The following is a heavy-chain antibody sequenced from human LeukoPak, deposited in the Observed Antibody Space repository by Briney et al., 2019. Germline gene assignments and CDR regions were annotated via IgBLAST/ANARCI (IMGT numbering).Heavy chain of an antibody. CDR1: GGSFSGYY. D-gene: IGHD3-22*01. Sequence: LETLSLTCAVYGGSFSGYYWSWIRQPPRKGLKWIGEINHSGSTNYNPSLKSRVTISLDTSKNQFSLKLSSVTAADTAVYYCASSYDSSGYPYYFDYWGQGTLVTVSS. CDR3: ASSYDSSGYPYYFDY. J-gene: IGHJ4*02. V-gene: IGHV4-34*01. CDR2: INHSGST.